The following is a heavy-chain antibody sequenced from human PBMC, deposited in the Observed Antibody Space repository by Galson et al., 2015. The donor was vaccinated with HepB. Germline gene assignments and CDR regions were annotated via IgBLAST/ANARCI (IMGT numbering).Heavy chain of an antibody. CDR1: GFTFTSHA. J-gene: IGHJ4*02. V-gene: IGHV3-30*04. D-gene: IGHD3-3*01. CDR2: ISYDVSYK. CDR3: ARDNRDFWSGYDPDY. Sequence: SLRLSCAASGFTFTSHALHWVRQAPGKGLEWVAVISYDVSYKYYADSVKGRFTISRDNSNNTLYLQMNSLRAEDTAVYYCARDNRDFWSGYDPDYWGQGTLVTVSS.